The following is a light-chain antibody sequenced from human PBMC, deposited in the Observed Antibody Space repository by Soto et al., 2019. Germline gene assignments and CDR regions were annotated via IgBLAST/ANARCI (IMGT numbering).Light chain of an antibody. Sequence: QSVLTQPPSVSGAPGQRVTISCTGSSSNIGAGYDVHWYQQLPGTAPKLLIYVNSNRPSGVPDRFSGSKSGTSASLAITGLLAEDEADSYCQSYDSILSGSTVVFGGGATLTVL. V-gene: IGLV1-40*01. CDR3: QSYDSILSGSTVV. J-gene: IGLJ2*01. CDR2: VNS. CDR1: SSNIGAGYD.